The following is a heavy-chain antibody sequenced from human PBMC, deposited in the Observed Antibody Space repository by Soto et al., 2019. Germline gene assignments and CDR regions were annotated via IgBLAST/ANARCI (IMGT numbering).Heavy chain of an antibody. D-gene: IGHD6-13*01. CDR2: IYYSGST. CDR1: GGSVSSGSYY. CDR3: ARGDSRSWYILCDP. Sequence: QVQLQESGPGLVKPSETLSLTCTVSGGSVSSGSYYWSWIRQPPGKGLEWIGYIYYSGSTNYNPSLKSRVTISVDPSKNHFSLVLSSVTAADTAVYYGARGDSRSWYILCDPWGQGTLVTVSS. V-gene: IGHV4-61*01. J-gene: IGHJ5*02.